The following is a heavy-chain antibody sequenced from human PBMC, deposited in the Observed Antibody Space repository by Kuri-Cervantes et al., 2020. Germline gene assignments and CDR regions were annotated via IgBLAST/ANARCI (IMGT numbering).Heavy chain of an antibody. CDR2: IHTSGST. Sequence: ESLKISCIVSGDSFSRHYWTWMRQPAGKGLEWIGRIHTSGSTNYNPSLKSRVTMSVDQSKNQFSLTLSSVTAADTAVYYCARDSSGYYYFDFWGQGTLVTVSS. V-gene: IGHV4-4*07. CDR1: GDSFSRHY. J-gene: IGHJ4*02. D-gene: IGHD6-25*01. CDR3: ARDSSGYYYFDF.